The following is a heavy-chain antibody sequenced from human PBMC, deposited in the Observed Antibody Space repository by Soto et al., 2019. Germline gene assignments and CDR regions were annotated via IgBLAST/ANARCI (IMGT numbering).Heavy chain of an antibody. CDR1: GFIFNTYS. V-gene: IGHV3-21*01. CDR3: ARFGLVTFDC. CDR2: ISPSGSYM. Sequence: WGSLRLSCAASGFIFNTYSIDFFRHAPVKGLEWVASISPSGSYMYYGDSLKGRFTVSRDNAKNSLYLQMDSLRADDTAIYYCARFGLVTFDCWGQGTRVTVSS. D-gene: IGHD3-3*01. J-gene: IGHJ4*02.